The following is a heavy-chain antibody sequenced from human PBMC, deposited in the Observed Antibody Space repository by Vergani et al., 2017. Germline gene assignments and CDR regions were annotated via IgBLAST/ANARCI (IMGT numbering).Heavy chain of an antibody. J-gene: IGHJ5*02. CDR2: ISSSSSTI. D-gene: IGHD3-10*01. CDR1: GFTFSSCS. V-gene: IGHV3-48*01. Sequence: EVQLVESGGGLVQPGGSLRLSCAASGFTFSSCSMNWVRQAPGKGLEWVSYISSSSSTIYYADSVKGRFTISRDNAKNSLYLQMNSLRAEDTAVYYCARIMVRGVIIPWGQGTLVTVSS. CDR3: ARIMVRGVIIP.